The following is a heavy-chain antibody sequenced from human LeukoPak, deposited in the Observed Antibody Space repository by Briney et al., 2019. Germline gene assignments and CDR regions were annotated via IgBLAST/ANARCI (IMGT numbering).Heavy chain of an antibody. Sequence: SETLSLTCAVYGGSLSHYYWSWIRQPPGKGLEWIGEINHSGSTNYNPSLKSRVTISVDMSKNQFSLELTSVTAADTAVYYCARGPASGSKFAWFDPWGQGTLVTVSS. J-gene: IGHJ5*02. D-gene: IGHD3-10*01. CDR3: ARGPASGSKFAWFDP. V-gene: IGHV4-34*01. CDR2: INHSGST. CDR1: GGSLSHYY.